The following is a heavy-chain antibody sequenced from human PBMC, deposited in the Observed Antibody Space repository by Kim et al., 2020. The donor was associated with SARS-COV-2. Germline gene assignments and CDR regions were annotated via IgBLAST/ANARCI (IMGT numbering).Heavy chain of an antibody. V-gene: IGHV3-30-3*01. J-gene: IGHJ4*02. CDR1: GFTFSSYA. CDR3: ARDLVDTGFDY. Sequence: GGSLRLSCAASGFTFSSYAMHWVRQAPGKGLEWVAVISYDGSNKYYADSVKGRFTISRDNSKNTLYLQMNSLRAEDTAVYYCARDLVDTGFDYWGQGTLVTVSS. D-gene: IGHD5-18*01. CDR2: ISYDGSNK.